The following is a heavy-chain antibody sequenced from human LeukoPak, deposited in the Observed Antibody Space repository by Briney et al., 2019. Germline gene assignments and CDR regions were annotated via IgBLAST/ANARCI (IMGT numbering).Heavy chain of an antibody. J-gene: IGHJ4*02. V-gene: IGHV1-8*01. CDR2: MSPNSGDT. Sequence: ASVKVSCKASGYTFTSYDFNWVRQATGQRPEWMGWMSPNSGDTGYAQKFQDRVTMTRNTSISTAYMELSSLRSDDTAVYYCARETPSWNYKYWGQGTLVTVSS. D-gene: IGHD1-7*01. CDR3: ARETPSWNYKY. CDR1: GYTFTSYD.